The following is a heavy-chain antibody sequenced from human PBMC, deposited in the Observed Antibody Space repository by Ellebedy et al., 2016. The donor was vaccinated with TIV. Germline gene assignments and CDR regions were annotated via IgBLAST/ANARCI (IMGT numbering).Heavy chain of an antibody. V-gene: IGHV1-18*01. D-gene: IGHD5-24*01. CDR3: ARGAMALS. CDR2: VTAYNRDT. CDR1: GYSFTSHG. J-gene: IGHJ5*02. Sequence: AASVKVSCKASGYSFTSHGITWVRQAPGQGLPWMGWVTAYNRDTYYAQNFQGRVTFTTDTSSSTAYLELRSLTSNDTGVYYCARGAMALSWGQGTLVTVSS.